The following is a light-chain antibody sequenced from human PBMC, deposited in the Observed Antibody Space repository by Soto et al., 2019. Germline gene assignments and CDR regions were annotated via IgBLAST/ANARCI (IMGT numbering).Light chain of an antibody. CDR3: SSFTSTHTYV. V-gene: IGLV2-14*03. Sequence: QSGLTQPASGCGPPGQSMTISCTGSSSDVGGYHYVSWYQQHPGKAPKLIIYQVSHRPSGVSDRFSGSKSGNTASLTISGLQGEDEATYYCSSFTSTHTYVFGTGTKVTVL. J-gene: IGLJ1*01. CDR2: QVS. CDR1: SSDVGGYHY.